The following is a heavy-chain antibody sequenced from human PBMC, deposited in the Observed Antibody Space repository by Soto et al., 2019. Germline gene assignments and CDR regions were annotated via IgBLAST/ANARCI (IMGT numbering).Heavy chain of an antibody. CDR3: AKGGLYNSSWYEGY. D-gene: IGHD6-13*01. CDR2: ISASGDST. V-gene: IGHV3-23*01. CDR1: GFTFSSYA. Sequence: EVQLLESGGALVQPGGSLRLSCSASGFTFSSYAMSWVRQAPGKGLEWVSSISASGDSTHNADSVKGRFAISRDKSKNTLDLQLNSLTADDTAVYYCAKGGLYNSSWYEGYWGQGTLVTVSS. J-gene: IGHJ4*02.